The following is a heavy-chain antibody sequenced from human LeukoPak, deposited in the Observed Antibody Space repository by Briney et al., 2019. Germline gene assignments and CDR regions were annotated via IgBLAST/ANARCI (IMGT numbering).Heavy chain of an antibody. V-gene: IGHV3-23*01. CDR1: GFTFSSYA. CDR3: AKELPTSNYYDRHPDP. Sequence: PGGSLRLSCAASGFTFSSYAMSWVRQAPGKGLEWVSAISGSGGSTYYADSVKGRFAISRDNSKNTLYLQMNSLRAEDTAVYYCAKELPTSNYYDRHPDPWGQGTLVTVSS. D-gene: IGHD3-22*01. J-gene: IGHJ5*02. CDR2: ISGSGGST.